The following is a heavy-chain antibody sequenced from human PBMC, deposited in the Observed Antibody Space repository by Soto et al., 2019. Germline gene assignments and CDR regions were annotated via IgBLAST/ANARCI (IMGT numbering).Heavy chain of an antibody. V-gene: IGHV3-23*01. CDR1: GFTFSSYA. CDR2: ISGRGDDT. D-gene: IGHD3-22*01. J-gene: IGHJ4*02. Sequence: EVQLLESGGDLVQPGGSLRLSCAASGFTFSSYAMSWVRQAPGKGREWVSTISGRGDDTYYTDSVKCRFTISRDNSKNTLNVHMNGLRAEDTAVYYCARAQPTYSSSYFDYWGQGTLVTVSS. CDR3: ARAQPTYSSSYFDY.